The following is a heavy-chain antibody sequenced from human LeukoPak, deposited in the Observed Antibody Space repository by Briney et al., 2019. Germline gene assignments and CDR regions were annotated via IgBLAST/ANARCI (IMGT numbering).Heavy chain of an antibody. CDR3: ARDTRLRGTNWFDP. Sequence: SETLSLTCTVSGGSVSSGNYYWSWIRQHPGKGLEWIGYVSHSGPTDINPSLKSRATIAVDTSTNQFSLRLTSVAAADTAIYYCARDTRLRGTNWFDPWGEGTLVTVSS. V-gene: IGHV4-31*03. CDR1: GGSVSSGNYY. D-gene: IGHD4-17*01. CDR2: VSHSGPT. J-gene: IGHJ5*02.